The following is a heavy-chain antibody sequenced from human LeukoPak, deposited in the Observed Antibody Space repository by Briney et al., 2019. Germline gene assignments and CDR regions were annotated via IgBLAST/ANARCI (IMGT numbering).Heavy chain of an antibody. D-gene: IGHD6-19*01. Sequence: PGGSRRLSCAASGFTASRNYMSWVRKAPGKGLEWVSVIYSGGSTYYADSVKGRFTISRDNSKNTLYLQMNSLRAEDTAVYYCARDIGAVAGDYWGQGTLVTVSS. CDR1: GFTASRNY. J-gene: IGHJ4*02. V-gene: IGHV3-66*02. CDR3: ARDIGAVAGDY. CDR2: IYSGGST.